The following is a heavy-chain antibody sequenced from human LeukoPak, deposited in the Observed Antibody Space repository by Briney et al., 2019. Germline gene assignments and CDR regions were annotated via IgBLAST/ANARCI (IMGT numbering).Heavy chain of an antibody. CDR3: ARDNGGDSPYRFGS. V-gene: IGHV4-59*01. Sequence: SETLTLTCTVSGGSITNYYWNWIRQPPGMGLEWIGYIYSSGSTNYTPSLRSRVTISLDTSKSQFSLNVTSVTAADTAVYYCARDNGGDSPYRFGSWGQVVLVTVSS. D-gene: IGHD3-16*01. J-gene: IGHJ5*01. CDR1: GGSITNYY. CDR2: IYSSGST.